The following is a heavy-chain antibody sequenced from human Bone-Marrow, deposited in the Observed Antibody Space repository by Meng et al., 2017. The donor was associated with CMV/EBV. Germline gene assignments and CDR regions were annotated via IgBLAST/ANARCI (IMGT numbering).Heavy chain of an antibody. Sequence: SETLSLTCTVSGYSISSGYYWSWIRQPPGKGLEWIGYIYYSGSTNYNPSLKSRVTISVDTSKNQFSLKLSSVTAADTAVYYCARNPYYYGSGIPGWFDPWGQGTLVTVSS. CDR3: ARNPYYYGSGIPGWFDP. V-gene: IGHV4-61*01. J-gene: IGHJ5*02. D-gene: IGHD3-10*01. CDR2: IYYSGST. CDR1: GYSISSGYY.